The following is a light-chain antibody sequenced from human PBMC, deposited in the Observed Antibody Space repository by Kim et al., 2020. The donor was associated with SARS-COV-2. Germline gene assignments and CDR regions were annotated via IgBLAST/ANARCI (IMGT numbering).Light chain of an antibody. V-gene: IGKV1-17*01. CDR1: QGVGND. CDR3: LQHSDYPPT. Sequence: DIQMTQSPSSLSASVGDRVTITCRASQGVGNDLGWYQQKPGKAPKRLIYSASKLQSGVPSRFSGSGSGTEFTLPIRSLQPEDFATYFCLQHSDYPPTFGQGTKVDIK. J-gene: IGKJ1*01. CDR2: SAS.